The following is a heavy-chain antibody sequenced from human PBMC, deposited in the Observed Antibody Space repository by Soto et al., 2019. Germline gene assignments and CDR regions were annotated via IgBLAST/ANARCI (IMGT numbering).Heavy chain of an antibody. Sequence: QVQLVQSGAEVKKPGASVKVSCKASGYTFTSYGISWVRQAPGQGLEWMGWISAYNGNTNYAQKLQGRVTMTTDTSTSTAYMELRSLRSGDPAVYYCARGAGCSSTSCELSDWFDPWGQGTLVTVAS. CDR2: ISAYNGNT. D-gene: IGHD2-2*01. CDR1: GYTFTSYG. V-gene: IGHV1-18*01. CDR3: ARGAGCSSTSCELSDWFDP. J-gene: IGHJ5*02.